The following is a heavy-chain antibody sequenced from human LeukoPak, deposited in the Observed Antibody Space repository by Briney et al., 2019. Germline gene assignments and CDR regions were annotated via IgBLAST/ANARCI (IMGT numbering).Heavy chain of an antibody. CDR2: INHSGST. D-gene: IGHD3-10*01. CDR1: GGSFSGYY. V-gene: IGHV4-34*01. J-gene: IGHJ4*02. CDR3: ATLWFGELVVY. Sequence: PSETLSLTCAVYGGSFSGYYWSWIRQPPGKGLEWIGEINHSGSTNYNPSLKSRVTISVDTSKNQFSLKLSSVTAADTAVYYCATLWFGELVVYWGQGTLVTVSS.